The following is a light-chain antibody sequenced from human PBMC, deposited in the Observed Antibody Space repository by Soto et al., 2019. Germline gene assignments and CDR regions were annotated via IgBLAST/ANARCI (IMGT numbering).Light chain of an antibody. CDR3: QQYNNWLPGT. Sequence: EIVMTQSPATLSVSPGERATLSCRASQSVSSNLAWYQQKPGQAPRLLIYGASTRATGIPARFSGSGSGTEFTLTNSSLQSEDFAVYYCQQYNNWLPGTFGQGTKVEIK. J-gene: IGKJ1*01. CDR2: GAS. V-gene: IGKV3-15*01. CDR1: QSVSSN.